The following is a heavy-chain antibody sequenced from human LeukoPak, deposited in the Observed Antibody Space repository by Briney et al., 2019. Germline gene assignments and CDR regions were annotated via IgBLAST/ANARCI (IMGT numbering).Heavy chain of an antibody. CDR3: ARVDYDSSGYYFSDWYFDL. J-gene: IGHJ2*01. Sequence: SETLSLTCTVSGGSISSSSYYWGWIRQPPGKGLEWIGSIYYSGSTYYNPSLKSRVTISVDTSKNQFSLKLSSVTAADTAVYYCARVDYDSSGYYFSDWYFDLWGRGTLVTVSS. CDR2: IYYSGST. CDR1: GGSISSSSYY. D-gene: IGHD3-22*01. V-gene: IGHV4-39*07.